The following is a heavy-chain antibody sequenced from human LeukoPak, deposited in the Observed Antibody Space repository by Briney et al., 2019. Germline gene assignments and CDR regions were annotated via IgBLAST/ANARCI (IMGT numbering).Heavy chain of an antibody. CDR1: GFTFSSYW. Sequence: GGSLRLSCAASGFTFSSYWMHWVRQAPGRGLVWVSRIDNDGSTTYYTDSVKGRFTISRDNAKNTLYLQMNSLRAEDTAVYYCLRGGNDCWGQGTLVTVSS. J-gene: IGHJ4*02. D-gene: IGHD6-25*01. CDR2: IDNDGSTT. V-gene: IGHV3-74*01. CDR3: LRGGNDC.